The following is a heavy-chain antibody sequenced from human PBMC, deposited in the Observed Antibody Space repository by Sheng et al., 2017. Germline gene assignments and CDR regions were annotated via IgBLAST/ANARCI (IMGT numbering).Heavy chain of an antibody. CDR3: ARAASPHGPSLDYYYGMDV. V-gene: IGHV4-59*01. CDR2: IYYSGST. CDR1: GGSISSYY. Sequence: QVQLQESGPGLVKPSETLSLTCTVSGGSISSYYWSWIRQPPGKGLEWIGYIYYSGSTNYNPSLKSRVTISVDTSKNQFSLKLSSVTAADTAVYYCARAASPHGPSLDYYYGMDVWGQGTTVTVSS. J-gene: IGHJ6*02.